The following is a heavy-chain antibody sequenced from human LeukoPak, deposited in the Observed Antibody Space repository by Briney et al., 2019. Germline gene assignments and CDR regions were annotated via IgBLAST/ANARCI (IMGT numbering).Heavy chain of an antibody. CDR2: IKQDGSEK. Sequence: PGGSLRLSCAASGFTFSSYWMSWVRQAPGKGLEWVANIKQDGSEKYYVDSVKGRFTISRDNAKNSLYLQMNSLRAEDTAVYYCARESAPIAAAGGLDYWGQGTLVTVSS. V-gene: IGHV3-7*01. D-gene: IGHD6-13*01. CDR3: ARESAPIAAAGGLDY. J-gene: IGHJ4*02. CDR1: GFTFSSYW.